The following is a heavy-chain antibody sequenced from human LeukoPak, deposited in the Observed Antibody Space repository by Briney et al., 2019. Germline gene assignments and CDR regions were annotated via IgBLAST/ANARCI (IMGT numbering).Heavy chain of an antibody. CDR1: GGSISSSSYY. CDR3: ARGTQRSYYKVFYAFDI. J-gene: IGHJ3*02. D-gene: IGHD3-10*01. CDR2: IYYSGST. V-gene: IGHV4-39*07. Sequence: SETLSLTCTVSGGSISSSSYYWGWIRQPPGKGLEWIGSIYYSGSTYYNPSLKSRVTISVDTSKNQFSLKLSSVTAADTAVYYCARGTQRSYYKVFYAFDIWGQGTMVTVSS.